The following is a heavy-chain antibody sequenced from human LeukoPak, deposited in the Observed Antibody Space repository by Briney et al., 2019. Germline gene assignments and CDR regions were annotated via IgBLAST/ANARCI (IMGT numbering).Heavy chain of an antibody. D-gene: IGHD2-21*02. J-gene: IGHJ5*02. CDR3: ARDADPYCGGDCYSNWFDP. Sequence: ASVKVSCKASGYTFTGYYMHWVRQAPGQGLEWMGRINPNRGGTNYAQKFQGRVTMTRDTSISTAYMELSRLRSDDTAVYYCARDADPYCGGDCYSNWFDPWGQGTLVTVSS. CDR2: INPNRGGT. CDR1: GYTFTGYY. V-gene: IGHV1-2*06.